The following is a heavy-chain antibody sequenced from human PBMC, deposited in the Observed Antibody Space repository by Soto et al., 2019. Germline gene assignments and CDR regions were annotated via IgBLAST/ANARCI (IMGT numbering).Heavy chain of an antibody. CDR2: INPNSGVT. CDR1: GYTFTDYF. D-gene: IGHD4-17*01. J-gene: IGHJ4*02. Sequence: ASVKVSCKASGYTFTDYFMHWVRQAPGQGLEWTGWINPNSGVTNYAQKFQGRVTMTRDTSISTAYMELTRLRSDDTAIYYCARGATYADYVGYWGQGTLVTVSS. V-gene: IGHV1-2*02. CDR3: ARGATYADYVGY.